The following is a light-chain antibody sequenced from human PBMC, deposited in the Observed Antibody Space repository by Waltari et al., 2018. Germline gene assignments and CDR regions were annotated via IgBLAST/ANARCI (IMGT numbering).Light chain of an antibody. Sequence: VLLTQSPASLSVSPGDTVIISCRASQSVRTNLVWYQQKAGQAPRTLIYGASTRASGVPSRFSGSGSETDFTLIISSLQSEDAAVYFCQQYYVWPPITFGGGTKLEI. CDR1: QSVRTN. CDR3: QQYYVWPPIT. J-gene: IGKJ4*01. V-gene: IGKV3-15*01. CDR2: GAS.